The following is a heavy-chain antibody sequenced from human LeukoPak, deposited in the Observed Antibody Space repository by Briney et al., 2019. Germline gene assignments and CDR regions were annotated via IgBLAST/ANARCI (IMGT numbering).Heavy chain of an antibody. CDR3: ARGHYGDYNY. D-gene: IGHD4-17*01. V-gene: IGHV3-11*06. CDR1: GFIFTDHY. Sequence: GGSLRLSCAASGFIFTDHYMNWIRQAPGKGLEWISYISSGSTYADYADSVKGRFTVSRDNAKKSLYLLMNSLRAEDTAVYYCARGHYGDYNYWGQGTLVTVSS. CDR2: ISSGSTYA. J-gene: IGHJ4*02.